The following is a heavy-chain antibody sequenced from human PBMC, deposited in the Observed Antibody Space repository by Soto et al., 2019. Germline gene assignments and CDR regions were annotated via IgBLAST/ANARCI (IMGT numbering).Heavy chain of an antibody. V-gene: IGHV4-59*08. CDR1: GDSINSYY. CDR2: IYYSGST. CDR3: ARRSRRDGYSPFDY. D-gene: IGHD4-4*01. J-gene: IGHJ4*02. Sequence: PSETLSLTCTVSGDSINSYYWSWIRQPPGKGLEWIGCIYYSGSTDYNPSLKSRLTISLDTSKNQFSLKLSSVTAADTAVYYCARRSRRDGYSPFDYWGQGTQVTVSS.